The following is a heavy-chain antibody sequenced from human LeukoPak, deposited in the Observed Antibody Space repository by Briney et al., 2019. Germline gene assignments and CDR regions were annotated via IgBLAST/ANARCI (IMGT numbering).Heavy chain of an antibody. CDR1: GASISSYY. CDR3: ARGGWYPESFQH. J-gene: IGHJ1*01. CDR2: IYYSGST. Sequence: TASETLSLTCAVSGASISSYYWSWIRQPPGKGLEWIGYIYYSGSTNYNPSLKSRVTISVDTSKNQFSLKLSSVTAADTAVYYCARGGWYPESFQHWGQGALVTVSS. V-gene: IGHV4-59*01. D-gene: IGHD6-19*01.